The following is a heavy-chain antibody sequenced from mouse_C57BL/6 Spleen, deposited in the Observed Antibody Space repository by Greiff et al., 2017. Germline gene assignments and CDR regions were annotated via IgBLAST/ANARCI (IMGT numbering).Heavy chain of an antibody. CDR1: GYTFTDYY. D-gene: IGHD1-1*01. CDR2: INPNNGGT. V-gene: IGHV1-26*01. CDR3: ARSSYYYGSSYVRY. Sequence: EVQLQQSGPELVKPGASVKISCKASGYTFTDYYMNWVKQSHGKSLEWIGDINPNNGGTSYNQKFKGKATLTVDKSSSTAYMELRSLTSEDSAVYYCARSSYYYGSSYVRYWGQGTTLTVSS. J-gene: IGHJ2*01.